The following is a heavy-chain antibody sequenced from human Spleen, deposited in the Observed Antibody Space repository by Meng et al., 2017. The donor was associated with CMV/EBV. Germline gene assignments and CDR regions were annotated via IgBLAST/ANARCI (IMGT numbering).Heavy chain of an antibody. CDR1: GFNFTRYS. CDR3: ARVDTAYDLPFDY. Sequence: AASGFNFTRYSMHWVRQAPGKGLEWLAIISFDGTNIYYADSVRGRFTLSRDNSKNMVFLQMTNLRADDTALYYCARVDTAYDLPFDYWGQGTLVTVSS. D-gene: IGHD3-3*01. J-gene: IGHJ4*02. V-gene: IGHV3-30*04. CDR2: ISFDGTNI.